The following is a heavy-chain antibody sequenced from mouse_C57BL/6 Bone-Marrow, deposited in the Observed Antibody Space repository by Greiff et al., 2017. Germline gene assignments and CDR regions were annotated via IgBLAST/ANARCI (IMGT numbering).Heavy chain of an antibody. CDR2: IYPGNSDT. CDR1: GYTFTSYW. D-gene: IGHD1-1*01. Sequence: EVQLQESGTVLARPGASVKMSCKTSGYTFTSYWMHWVKQRPGQGLEWIGAIYPGNSDTSYNQKFKGKAKLTAVTADSTAYMELSSLTNEDSAVYYCTRRDYYGSSLDYWGQGTTLTVSS. J-gene: IGHJ2*01. CDR3: TRRDYYGSSLDY. V-gene: IGHV1-5*01.